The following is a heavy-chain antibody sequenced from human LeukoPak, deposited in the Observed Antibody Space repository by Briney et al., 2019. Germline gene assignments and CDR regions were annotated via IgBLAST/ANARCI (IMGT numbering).Heavy chain of an antibody. J-gene: IGHJ4*02. CDR1: RFTFDEYG. D-gene: IGHD3-16*02. Sequence: RPGGSLRLSCAASRFTFDEYGMSWVRQTAGKGLEWVSGINWNGRSIGYADSVKGRFTVSRDNAKSSLYLQMNSLRAEDTAVYYCAKDPGGVIAYYFDYWGQGTLVTVSS. CDR3: AKDPGGVIAYYFDY. CDR2: INWNGRSI. V-gene: IGHV3-20*04.